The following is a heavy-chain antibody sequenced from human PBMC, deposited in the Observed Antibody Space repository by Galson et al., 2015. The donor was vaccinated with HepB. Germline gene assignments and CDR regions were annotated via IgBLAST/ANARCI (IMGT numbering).Heavy chain of an antibody. D-gene: IGHD3-10*01. V-gene: IGHV3-9*01. Sequence: SLRLSCAASGFTFDDYAMHWVRQAPGKGLEWVSGISWNSGSIGYADSVKGRFTISRDNAKSSLYLQMNSLRAEDTALYYCAKSGGGQLTRAYFDYWGQGTLVTVSS. CDR2: ISWNSGSI. CDR3: AKSGGGQLTRAYFDY. J-gene: IGHJ4*02. CDR1: GFTFDDYA.